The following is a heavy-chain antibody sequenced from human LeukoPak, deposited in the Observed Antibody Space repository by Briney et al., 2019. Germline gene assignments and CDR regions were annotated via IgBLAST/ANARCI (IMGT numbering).Heavy chain of an antibody. D-gene: IGHD1-7*01. CDR2: ISGSGTTI. CDR1: GFTFTDYY. V-gene: IGHV3-11*01. CDR3: GRDFGLVGTKRSFDL. J-gene: IGHJ3*01. Sequence: GGSLRLSCAASGFTFTDYYMGWIRQAPGKGLEGLSYISGSGTTIFYADSVKGRFTISRDNAKNSVDLQMNSLRAEDTAVYYCGRDFGLVGTKRSFDLWGQGTMVTVSS.